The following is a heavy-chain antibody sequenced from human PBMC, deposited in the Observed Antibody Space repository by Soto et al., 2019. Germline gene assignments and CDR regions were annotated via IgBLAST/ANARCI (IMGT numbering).Heavy chain of an antibody. CDR1: GFTFSNYW. CDR3: ATAGAFRFDF. V-gene: IGHV3-74*01. J-gene: IGHJ4*02. D-gene: IGHD1-26*01. Sequence: EVQLVESGGGLVQPGASLRLSCAASGFTFSNYWVHWVRQVPGKGLVWVSRINADGSTTDYADSVRGRFTISRDNAKNTLYLQMNSLRAEATAMYYCATAGAFRFDFWGQGTLVTVSS. CDR2: INADGSTT.